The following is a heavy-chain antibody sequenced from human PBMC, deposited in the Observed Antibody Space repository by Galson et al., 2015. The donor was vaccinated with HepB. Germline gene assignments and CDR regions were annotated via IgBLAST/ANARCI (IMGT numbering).Heavy chain of an antibody. CDR3: VEAMGLDWLSTSYEEGMDV. CDR1: GFTFSSYA. J-gene: IGHJ6*01. CDR2: ISSHGGST. V-gene: IGHV3-64D*06. Sequence: SLRLSCAASGFTFSSYAMHWVRQAPVKGLEYVSAISSHGGSTYYADSVKGRFTISRYNSKHTLYLQMSSLRADDTAVYYCVEAMGLDWLSTSYEEGMDVWGQGTPVTGS. D-gene: IGHD3-9*01.